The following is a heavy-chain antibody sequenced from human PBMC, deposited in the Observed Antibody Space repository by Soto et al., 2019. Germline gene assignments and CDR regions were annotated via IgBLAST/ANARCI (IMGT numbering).Heavy chain of an antibody. V-gene: IGHV3-53*02. CDR1: GFSISSNY. Sequence: ELQLVETGGGGIQTGGSLRLSCAASGFSISSNYIAWVRQPPGKGLEWVSTTFSGGNTEYAASVKGRCSISRENYKNTLYLQMASLRVEDTAVYYCARKPPSAIQGWAFGMDVWGQGTTVSVSS. CDR3: ARKPPSAIQGWAFGMDV. D-gene: IGHD2-21*01. CDR2: TFSGGNT. J-gene: IGHJ6*01.